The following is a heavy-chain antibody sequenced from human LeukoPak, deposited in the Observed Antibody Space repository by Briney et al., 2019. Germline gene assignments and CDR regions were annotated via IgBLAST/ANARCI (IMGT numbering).Heavy chain of an antibody. CDR3: AGSYARGGVDY. V-gene: IGHV4-4*09. Sequence: PSETLSLTCTVSGGSISSCYWSWIRQPPGKGLEWIGYIYTSGSTNYNPSLKSRVTISVDTSKNQFSLKLSSVTAADTAVYYCAGSYARGGVDYWGQGTLVTVSS. J-gene: IGHJ4*02. CDR2: IYTSGST. D-gene: IGHD1-26*01. CDR1: GGSISSCY.